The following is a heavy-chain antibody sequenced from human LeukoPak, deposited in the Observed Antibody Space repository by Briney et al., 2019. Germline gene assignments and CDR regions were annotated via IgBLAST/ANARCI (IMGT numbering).Heavy chain of an antibody. V-gene: IGHV4-61*02. CDR3: ARDSSSSSFNYYYYMDV. CDR1: GGSISSGSYY. D-gene: IGHD6-13*01. J-gene: IGHJ6*03. CDR2: IYTSGST. Sequence: PSETLSLTCTVSGGSISSGSYYWSWIRQPAGKGLEWIGRIYTSGSTNYNPSLKSRVTISVDTSKNQFSLKLSSVTAADTAVYYCARDSSSSSFNYYYYMDVWGKGTTVTVSS.